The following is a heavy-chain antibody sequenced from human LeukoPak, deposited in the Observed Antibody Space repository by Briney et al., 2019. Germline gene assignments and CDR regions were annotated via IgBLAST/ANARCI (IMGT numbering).Heavy chain of an antibody. D-gene: IGHD6-13*01. CDR2: IHDSGST. CDR1: GDSISSSGYS. J-gene: IGHJ5*02. CDR3: ARVVAAAGNNWFDP. V-gene: IGHV4-30-4*07. Sequence: ASETLSLTCAVSGDSISSSGYSWSWIRQTPGKGLEWIAYIHDSGSTYNNPSLKSRLSISIDTSKNQFSLKLNSVTAADTAVYYCARVVAAAGNNWFDPWGQGTLVTVSS.